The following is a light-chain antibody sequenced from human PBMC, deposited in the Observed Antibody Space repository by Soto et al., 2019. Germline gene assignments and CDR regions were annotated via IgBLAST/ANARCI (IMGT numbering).Light chain of an antibody. Sequence: QSALTQPRSVSGSPGQSVTISCTGTSSDVGGYNYVSWYQQHPGKAPKLMIYDVSKRPSGVPDRFSGSKSGNTASLTISGLQAEDEADYYCCSYAGSYSFYVFGKGTKVTVL. V-gene: IGLV2-11*01. CDR1: SSDVGGYNY. CDR2: DVS. CDR3: CSYAGSYSFYV. J-gene: IGLJ1*01.